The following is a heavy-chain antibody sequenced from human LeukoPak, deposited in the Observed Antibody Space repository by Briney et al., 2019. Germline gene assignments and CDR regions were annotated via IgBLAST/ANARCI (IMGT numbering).Heavy chain of an antibody. J-gene: IGHJ4*02. V-gene: IGHV3-7*01. D-gene: IGHD2-2*01. Sequence: TGGSLRLPCAASGFTFSSYWMSWVRQAPGKGLEWVANIRQDGSEKYYVDSVKGRFTISRDNAKNSLYLQMKSLRAEDTAVYYCARDFAAAAKGAHWGQGTLVTVSS. CDR1: GFTFSSYW. CDR2: IRQDGSEK. CDR3: ARDFAAAAKGAH.